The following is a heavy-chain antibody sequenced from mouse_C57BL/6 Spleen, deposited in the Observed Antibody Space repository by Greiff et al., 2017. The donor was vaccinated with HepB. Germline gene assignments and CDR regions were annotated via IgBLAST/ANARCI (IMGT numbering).Heavy chain of an antibody. CDR2: INPSTGGT. D-gene: IGHD1-1*01. J-gene: IGHJ3*01. CDR1: GYSFTGYY. CDR3: ARSYYGSSFAY. V-gene: IGHV1-42*01. Sequence: VQLKQSGPELVKPGASVKISCKASGYSFTGYYMNWVKQSPEKSLEWIGEINPSTGGTTYNQKFKAKATLTVDKSSSTAYMQLKSLTSEDSAVYYCARSYYGSSFAYWGQGTLVTVSA.